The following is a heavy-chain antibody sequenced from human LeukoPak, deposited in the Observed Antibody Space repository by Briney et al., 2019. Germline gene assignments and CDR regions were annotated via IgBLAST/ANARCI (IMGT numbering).Heavy chain of an antibody. CDR2: IYYSGNT. Sequence: SETLSLTCTVSGGSISSSSYYWGWIRQPPGTGLEWIGSIYYSGNTYYNPSLKSRVTTSVDTSKNQFSLKLTSVTAADTAVYYCARAKLLFTGSYYYGMDVWGQGTTVTVSS. V-gene: IGHV4-39*01. CDR3: ARAKLLFTGSYYYGMDV. J-gene: IGHJ6*02. D-gene: IGHD3-10*01. CDR1: GGSISSSSYY.